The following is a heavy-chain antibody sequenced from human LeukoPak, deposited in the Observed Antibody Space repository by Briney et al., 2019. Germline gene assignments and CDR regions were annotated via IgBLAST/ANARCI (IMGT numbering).Heavy chain of an antibody. CDR2: ISDTSAM. Sequence: PGGSLRLSCVASGFSFSLYSMKWVRQAPGKGLEWVSYISDTSAMYYADSVRGRFTISRDNAKNSLFLQMNSLRVEDTGVYYCARDGGYSGYDADCWGQGTLVTVPS. V-gene: IGHV3-48*01. J-gene: IGHJ4*02. D-gene: IGHD5-12*01. CDR1: GFSFSLYS. CDR3: ARDGGYSGYDADC.